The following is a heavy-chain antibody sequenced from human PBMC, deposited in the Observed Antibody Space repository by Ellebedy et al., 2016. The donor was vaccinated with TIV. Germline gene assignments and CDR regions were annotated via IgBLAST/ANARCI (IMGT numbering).Heavy chain of an antibody. J-gene: IGHJ4*02. CDR2: ISSSGTPI. CDR3: TRASDFDY. V-gene: IGHV3-48*02. CDR1: GFTFSTYG. Sequence: GESLKISCAASGFTFSTYGMTWVRQAPGKGLQWVSYISSSGTPIYYADSVKGRFTISRDNAKNSLYLQLNSLRDEDTAVYYSTRASDFDYWGQGTLVTVSS. D-gene: IGHD1-26*01.